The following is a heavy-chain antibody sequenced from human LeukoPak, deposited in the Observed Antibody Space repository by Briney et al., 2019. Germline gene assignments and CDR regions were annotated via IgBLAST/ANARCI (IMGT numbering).Heavy chain of an antibody. CDR2: INWNGGST. CDR3: AREAEILPQLDDYYYYYMDV. D-gene: IGHD2-2*01. Sequence: GGSLRLSCAASGFTFDDYGLSWVRQAPGKGLEWVSTINWNGGSTGYADSVKGRFTISRDNSKNTLYLQMNSLRAEDTAVYYCAREAEILPQLDDYYYYYMDVWGKGTTVTVSS. J-gene: IGHJ6*03. V-gene: IGHV3-20*04. CDR1: GFTFDDYG.